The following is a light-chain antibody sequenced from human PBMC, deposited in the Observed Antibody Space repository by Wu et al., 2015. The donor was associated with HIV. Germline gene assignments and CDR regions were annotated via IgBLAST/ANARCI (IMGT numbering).Light chain of an antibody. CDR3: QQVNSYPLT. Sequence: DIQLTQFPSFLSASVGDRVTITCRASQGISSYLAWYQQKPGKAPKLLIYAASTLQSGVSSRFSGSGSGTEFTLTISSLQPEDFAIYYCQQVNSYPLTFGGGTKVEIK. CDR1: QGISSY. CDR2: AAS. J-gene: IGKJ4*01. V-gene: IGKV1-9*01.